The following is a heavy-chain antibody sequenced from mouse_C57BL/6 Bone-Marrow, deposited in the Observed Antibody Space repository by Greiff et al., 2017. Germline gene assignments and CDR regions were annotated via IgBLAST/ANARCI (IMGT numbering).Heavy chain of an antibody. D-gene: IGHD1-1*01. V-gene: IGHV8-8*01. CDR2: IWWDDDK. Sequence: QVTLKESGPGILQPSQTLSLTCSFSGFSLSTVGMGVGWIRQPSGKGLEWLAHIWWDDDKYYNPALKSRLTISKDTSKNQVFLKIANVDTADTATYYCARIGATVVAKDYARDYWGQGTSVTVSS. J-gene: IGHJ4*01. CDR3: ARIGATVVAKDYARDY. CDR1: GFSLSTVGMG.